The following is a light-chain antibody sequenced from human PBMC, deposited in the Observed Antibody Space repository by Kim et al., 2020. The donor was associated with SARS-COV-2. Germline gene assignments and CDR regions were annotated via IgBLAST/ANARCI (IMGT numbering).Light chain of an antibody. CDR1: SLRSYY. CDR3: NSRDSNNNVL. CDR2: GKN. J-gene: IGLJ2*01. V-gene: IGLV3-19*01. Sequence: SSELTQDPAVSVALGQTVRITCQGDSLRSYYATWYQQKPGQAPIVVIYGKNNRPSEIPDRFSGSSSGNTASLTITGTQADDEADYYCNSRDSNNNVLFGGGTKLTVL.